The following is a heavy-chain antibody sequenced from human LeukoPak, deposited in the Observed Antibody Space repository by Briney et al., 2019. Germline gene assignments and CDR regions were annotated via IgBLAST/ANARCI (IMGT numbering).Heavy chain of an antibody. CDR3: TTDWIDTAMVTNYFDY. D-gene: IGHD5-18*01. V-gene: IGHV3-15*01. CDR1: GFTFSNAW. CDR2: IKSKTDGGTT. J-gene: IGHJ4*02. Sequence: KPGGSLRLSCAASGFTFSNAWMSWVRQAPGKGLEWVGRIKSKTDGGTTDYAAPVKGRFTISRDDSKNTLYLQMNSLKTEDTAAYYCTTDWIDTAMVTNYFDYWGQGTLVTVSS.